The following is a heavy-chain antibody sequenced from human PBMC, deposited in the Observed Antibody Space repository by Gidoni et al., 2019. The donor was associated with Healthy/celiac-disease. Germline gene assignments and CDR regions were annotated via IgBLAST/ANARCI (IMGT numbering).Heavy chain of an antibody. J-gene: IGHJ4*02. CDR3: AREGNNYGDEPVAFDY. D-gene: IGHD4-17*01. Sequence: QVRLVESGGGVVQPGRSLRLSCAASGFTFSRSAMPWVRQAPGKGLEWVAVISYNGSNKYYADSVKGRFTISRDKAKNTLYLQMNSMRAEDTDVYYCAREGNNYGDEPVAFDYWGQGTLVTVSS. CDR1: GFTFSRSA. V-gene: IGHV3-30-3*01. CDR2: ISYNGSNK.